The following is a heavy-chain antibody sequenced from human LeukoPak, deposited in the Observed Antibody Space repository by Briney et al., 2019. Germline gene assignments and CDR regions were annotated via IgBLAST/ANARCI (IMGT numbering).Heavy chain of an antibody. CDR2: INHSGST. CDR1: GGSFSGYY. CDR3: ARHRNYYDSSTGFDY. J-gene: IGHJ4*02. D-gene: IGHD3-22*01. Sequence: SETLSLTCAVYGGSFSGYYWSWIRQPPGKGLEWIGEINHSGSTNYNPSLMSRVTISVDTSKNQFSLKLSSVTAADTAVYYCARHRNYYDSSTGFDYWGQGTLVTVSS. V-gene: IGHV4-34*01.